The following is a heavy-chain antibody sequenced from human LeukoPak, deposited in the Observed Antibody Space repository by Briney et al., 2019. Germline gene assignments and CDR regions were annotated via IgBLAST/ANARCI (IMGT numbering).Heavy chain of an antibody. CDR3: XRGRHDAFDI. Sequence: SETLSLTCTVSGGSISSYYWSWIRQPPGKGLEWIGYIYYSGSTNYNPSLKSRVTISVDTSKNQFSLKLSSVTAADTAVYYCXRGRHDAFDIWGQGTMVTVSS. V-gene: IGHV4-59*01. J-gene: IGHJ3*02. CDR1: GGSISSYY. CDR2: IYYSGST.